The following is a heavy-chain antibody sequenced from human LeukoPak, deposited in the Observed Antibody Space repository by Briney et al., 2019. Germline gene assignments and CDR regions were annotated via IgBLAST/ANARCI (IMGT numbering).Heavy chain of an antibody. CDR3: ARFGGPWGAFDI. D-gene: IGHD3-10*01. Sequence: PSGTLSLTCAVYGGSFSGYYWSWIRQPPGKGLEWIGEINHSGSTNYNPSLKSRVTISVDTSKNQFSLKLSSVTAADTAVYYCARFGGPWGAFDIWGQGTMVTVSS. CDR2: INHSGST. CDR1: GGSFSGYY. V-gene: IGHV4-34*01. J-gene: IGHJ3*02.